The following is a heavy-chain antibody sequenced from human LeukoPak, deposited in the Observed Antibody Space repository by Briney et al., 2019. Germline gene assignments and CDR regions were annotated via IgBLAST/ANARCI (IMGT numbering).Heavy chain of an antibody. CDR2: INSDGSST. CDR3: ATLPWFGEFDY. J-gene: IGHJ4*02. CDR1: GFTFSSYW. Sequence: VQPGWSLRLSCAASGFTFSSYWMHWVRQAPGKGLVWVSRINSDGSSTSYADSVKGRFTISRDNAKNTLYLQMNSLRAEDTAVYYCATLPWFGEFDYWGQGTLVTVSS. D-gene: IGHD3-10*01. V-gene: IGHV3-74*01.